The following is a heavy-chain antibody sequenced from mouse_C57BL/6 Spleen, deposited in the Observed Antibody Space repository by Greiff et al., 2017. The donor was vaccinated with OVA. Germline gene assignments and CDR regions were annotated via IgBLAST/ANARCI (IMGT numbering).Heavy chain of an antibody. J-gene: IGHJ2*01. Sequence: EVQGVESGGGLVQPGGSLSLSCAASGFTFTDYYMSWVRQPPGKALEWLGFIRNKANGYTTEYSASVKGRFTISRDNSQSILYLQMNALRAEDSATYYCARLSVVAYYFDYWGQGTTLTVSS. D-gene: IGHD1-1*01. CDR2: IRNKANGYTT. CDR3: ARLSVVAYYFDY. V-gene: IGHV7-3*01. CDR1: GFTFTDYY.